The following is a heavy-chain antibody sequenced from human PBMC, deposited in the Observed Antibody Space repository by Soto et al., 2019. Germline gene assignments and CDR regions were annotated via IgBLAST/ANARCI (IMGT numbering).Heavy chain of an antibody. CDR2: IIPLFGTT. V-gene: IGHV1-69*01. D-gene: IGHD3-10*01. Sequence: QVQVVQSGVEVRRPGSSVKVSCKASGDTFXNCVISWVRQAPGQGLEWMGGIIPLFGTTDFAQRFQGRLTXXTDESTTTAYMELSRLRSEDTATYYCAAELGFGKLSVVWGQGTTVIVSS. J-gene: IGHJ6*02. CDR3: AAELGFGKLSVV. CDR1: GDTFXNCV.